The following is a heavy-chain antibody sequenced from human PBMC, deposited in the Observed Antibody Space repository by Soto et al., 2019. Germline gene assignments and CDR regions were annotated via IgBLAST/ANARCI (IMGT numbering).Heavy chain of an antibody. Sequence: AASVKVSCKASGYTFTSYGINWVRQAPGQGLEWMGWISAYNGNTNYAQNLQGRVTMTTDTSTSTAYMELRSLRSDDTAVYYCARIYPAARYATDNWFDPWGKGTLVTLPS. V-gene: IGHV1-18*04. CDR2: ISAYNGNT. J-gene: IGHJ5*02. CDR3: ARIYPAARYATDNWFDP. CDR1: GYTFTSYG. D-gene: IGHD2-2*01.